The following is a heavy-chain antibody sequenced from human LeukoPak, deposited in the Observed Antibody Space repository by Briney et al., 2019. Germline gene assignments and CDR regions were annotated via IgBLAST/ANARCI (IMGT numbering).Heavy chain of an antibody. V-gene: IGHV1-69*13. CDR3: AKGYCSSTSCYYYFDY. D-gene: IGHD2-2*01. CDR2: IIPIFGTA. J-gene: IGHJ4*02. CDR1: GYRFTSYY. Sequence: SVKVPCKASGYRFTSYYMHWVRQAPGQGLEWMGGIIPIFGTANYAQKFQGRVTITADESTSTAYMELSSLRSEDTAVYYCAKGYCSSTSCYYYFDYWGQGTLVTVSS.